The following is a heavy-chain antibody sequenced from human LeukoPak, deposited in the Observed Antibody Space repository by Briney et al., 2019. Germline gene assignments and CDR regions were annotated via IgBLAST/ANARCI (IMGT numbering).Heavy chain of an antibody. CDR2: ISYDGSNK. CDR1: GFTFSSYG. D-gene: IGHD2-2*01. J-gene: IGHJ4*02. CDR3: AKDGDIVVVPAAISMRYYFDY. Sequence: GGSLRLSCAASGFTFSSYGMHWVRQAPGKGLEWVAVISYDGSNKYYADSVKGRFTISRDNSKNTLYLQMNSLRAEDTAVYYCAKDGDIVVVPAAISMRYYFDYWGQGTLVTVSS. V-gene: IGHV3-30*18.